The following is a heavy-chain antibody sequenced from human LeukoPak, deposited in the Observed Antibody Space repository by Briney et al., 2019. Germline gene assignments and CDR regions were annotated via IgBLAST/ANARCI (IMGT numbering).Heavy chain of an antibody. Sequence: GGSLRLSCAASGFTFDDYAMHWVRQAPGKGVEWVSGISWNSGSIGYADSVKGRFTISRDNAKNSLYLQMNSLRAEDTALYYCAKGYCSSTSCHSGGYWGQGTLVTVSS. J-gene: IGHJ4*02. V-gene: IGHV3-9*01. D-gene: IGHD2-2*01. CDR2: ISWNSGSI. CDR1: GFTFDDYA. CDR3: AKGYCSSTSCHSGGY.